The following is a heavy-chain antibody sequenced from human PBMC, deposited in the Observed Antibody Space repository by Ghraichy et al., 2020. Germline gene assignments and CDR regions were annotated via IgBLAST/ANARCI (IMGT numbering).Heavy chain of an antibody. V-gene: IGHV3-20*01. Sequence: GGSLRLSCAASGFTFDDYGMSWVRQAPGKGLEWVSGINWNGGSTGYADSVKGRFTISRDNAKNSLYLQMNSLRAEDTALYHCARDRGFRDTAYCSGGSCQGAFDLWGQGTMVTVSS. CDR3: ARDRGFRDTAYCSGGSCQGAFDL. J-gene: IGHJ3*01. CDR1: GFTFDDYG. D-gene: IGHD2-15*01. CDR2: INWNGGST.